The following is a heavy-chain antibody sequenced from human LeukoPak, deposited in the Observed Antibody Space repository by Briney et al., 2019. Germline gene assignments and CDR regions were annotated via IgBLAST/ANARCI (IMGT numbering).Heavy chain of an antibody. D-gene: IGHD5-12*01. Sequence: TGGSLRLSCAASGFTFSSYWMTWVRQAPGKGLEWVANIKQDGSEKYYVESLKGRFTISRDNSKNSLYLQMNSLRPEDTAVYYCAKPRYSGYEFALDVWGLGTMVIVSS. CDR1: GFTFSSYW. V-gene: IGHV3-7*05. CDR2: IKQDGSEK. CDR3: AKPRYSGYEFALDV. J-gene: IGHJ3*01.